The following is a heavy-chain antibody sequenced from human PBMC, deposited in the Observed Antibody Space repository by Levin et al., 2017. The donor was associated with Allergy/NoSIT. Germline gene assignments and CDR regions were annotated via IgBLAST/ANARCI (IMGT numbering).Heavy chain of an antibody. V-gene: IGHV2-5*02. Sequence: SGPTLVKPTQTLTLTCTFSGFSLSTSGVGVGWIRQPPGKALEWLALIYWDDAERYSPSLQSRLTIAKDTSKKQVVLTMTNMDPADTATYYCARRTWQYYGRSGYPLFDPWGQGTLVTVSS. J-gene: IGHJ5*02. CDR1: GFSLSTSGVG. CDR3: ARRTWQYYGRSGYPLFDP. D-gene: IGHD3-22*01. CDR2: IYWDDAE.